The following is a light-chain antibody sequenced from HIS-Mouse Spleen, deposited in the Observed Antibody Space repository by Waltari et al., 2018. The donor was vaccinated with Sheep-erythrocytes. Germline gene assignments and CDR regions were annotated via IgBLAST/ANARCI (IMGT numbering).Light chain of an antibody. J-gene: IGKJ2*01. CDR1: QSVSSY. Sequence: EIVLTQSPATLSLSPGERAPLSCTASQSVSSYLAWYQQKPGQAPRLLIYDASNRATGIPARFSGSGSGTDFTLTISSLEPEDFAVYYCQQRSNWYTFGQGTKLEIK. CDR2: DAS. V-gene: IGKV3-11*01. CDR3: QQRSNWYT.